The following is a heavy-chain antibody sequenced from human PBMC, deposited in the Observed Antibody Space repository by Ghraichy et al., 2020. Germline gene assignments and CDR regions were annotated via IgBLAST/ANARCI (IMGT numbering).Heavy chain of an antibody. CDR2: IYYSGST. Sequence: SQTLSLTCTVSGGSIKTYYWSWIRQPPGKGLEWIGYIYYSGSTKYNPSLRGRVTISVDTSKNQFSLKLNSVTAADTAVYYCARQARVTSMVWFEYWGQGALVTVSS. CDR3: ARQARVTSMVWFEY. CDR1: GGSIKTYY. V-gene: IGHV4-59*01. D-gene: IGHD5-18*01. J-gene: IGHJ4*02.